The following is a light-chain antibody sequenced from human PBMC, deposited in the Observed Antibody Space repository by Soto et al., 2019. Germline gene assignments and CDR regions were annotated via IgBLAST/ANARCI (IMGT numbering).Light chain of an antibody. CDR2: EDI. CDR1: GGSIASNY. CDR3: QSYDAGTVV. J-gene: IGLJ2*01. Sequence: NFMLTQPHSMSASPGKTVTIPCTGTGGSIASNYVQWYRQRPGSAPTTVIYEDIQRPSGVPDPFSGSIDSSSNSASLTISGLKSEDEADYYCQSYDAGTVVFGGGTKLTVL. V-gene: IGLV6-57*02.